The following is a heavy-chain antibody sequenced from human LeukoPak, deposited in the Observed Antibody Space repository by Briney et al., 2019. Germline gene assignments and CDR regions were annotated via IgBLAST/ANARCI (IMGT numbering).Heavy chain of an antibody. CDR3: ARHDYGDHDAFDI. CDR1: GGSVSDYY. Sequence: SETLSLTCTISGGSVSDYYWSWIRQSPGKGLEWIGYIYHTGSTNYNPSLKSRVTMSVDTSKNQFSLKLSSVTAADTAVYYCARHDYGDHDAFDIWGQGTMVTVSS. V-gene: IGHV4-59*08. CDR2: IYHTGST. J-gene: IGHJ3*02. D-gene: IGHD4-17*01.